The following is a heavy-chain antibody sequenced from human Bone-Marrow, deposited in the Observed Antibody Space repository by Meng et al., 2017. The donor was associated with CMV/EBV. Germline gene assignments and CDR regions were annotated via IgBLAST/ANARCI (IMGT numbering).Heavy chain of an antibody. J-gene: IGHJ3*02. CDR1: GYTFTGYY. V-gene: IGHV1-2*02. D-gene: IGHD3-22*01. CDR2: INPNSGGT. CDR3: ARDIVARGAFDI. Sequence: ASVKVSCKASGYTFTGYYMHWVRQAPGQGLEWMGWINPNSGGTNYAQKFQGRVTMTRDTSTSTVYMELSSLRSEDTAVYYCARDIVARGAFDIWGQGTMVTVSS.